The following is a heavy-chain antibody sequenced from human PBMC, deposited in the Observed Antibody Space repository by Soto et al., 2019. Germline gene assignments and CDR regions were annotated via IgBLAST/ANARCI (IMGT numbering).Heavy chain of an antibody. CDR1: GFTFNHYD. J-gene: IGHJ4*02. CDR2: IGSDGKT. D-gene: IGHD2-15*01. Sequence: LRLSCAASGFTFNHYDIHWVRQATGKGLEWVSAIGSDGKTYYAGSVKGRFTISRENAKSALYLQMDSLRAGDTAVYCCARRYCSGGSCPGVGFDYWGQGTLVTVSS. CDR3: ARRYCSGGSCPGVGFDY. V-gene: IGHV3-13*01.